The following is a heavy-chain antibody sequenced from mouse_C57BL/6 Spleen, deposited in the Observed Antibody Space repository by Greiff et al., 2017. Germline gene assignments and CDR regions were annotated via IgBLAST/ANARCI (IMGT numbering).Heavy chain of an antibody. CDR1: GYTFTSYW. CDR3: ARAHGNYWYFDV. J-gene: IGHJ1*03. CDR2: IYPGSGST. D-gene: IGHD2-1*01. V-gene: IGHV1-55*01. Sequence: QVQLQQPGAELVKPGASVKMSCKASGYTFTSYWITWVKQRPGQGLEWIGDIYPGSGSTNYNEKFKSKATLTVDTSSSTAYMQLSSLKSEDSAVYYCARAHGNYWYFDVWGTGTTVTVSS.